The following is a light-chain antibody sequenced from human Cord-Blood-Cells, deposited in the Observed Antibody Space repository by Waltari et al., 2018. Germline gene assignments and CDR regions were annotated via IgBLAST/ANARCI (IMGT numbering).Light chain of an antibody. V-gene: IGKV3-15*01. CDR3: QQDNNWPYS. CDR1: QSVSSN. J-gene: IGKJ2*03. CDR2: GAS. Sequence: EIVMTQSPATMSVSTGERANLSCGASQSVSSNLAWYQQKPGQAPRLLIYGASTRATGIPARFSGSGSGTEFTLTISSLQSEDFAVYYCQQDNNWPYSFGQGTKLEIK.